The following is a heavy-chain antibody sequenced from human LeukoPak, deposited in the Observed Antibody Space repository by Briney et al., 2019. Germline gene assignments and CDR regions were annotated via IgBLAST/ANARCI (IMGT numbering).Heavy chain of an antibody. Sequence: GASVKVSCKASGYTFTGYYMHWVRQAPGQGLEWMGWINPNSGGTNYAQKFQGWVTMTRDTSISTAYMELSRLRSDDTAVYYCARGPKGIAVAGTPLVYWGQGTLVTVSS. D-gene: IGHD6-19*01. CDR2: INPNSGGT. CDR3: ARGPKGIAVAGTPLVY. CDR1: GYTFTGYY. J-gene: IGHJ4*02. V-gene: IGHV1-2*04.